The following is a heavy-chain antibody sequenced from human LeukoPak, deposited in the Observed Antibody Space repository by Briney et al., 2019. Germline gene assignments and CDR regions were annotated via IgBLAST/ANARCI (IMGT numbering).Heavy chain of an antibody. Sequence: GGSLRLSCAASGFTFSNAWMTWVRQAPGKGLEWVANIKQDGSEKYYVDSVKGRFTISRDNAKNSLYLQMNSLRAEDTAVYYCARVMHDSSGYYYVVVDYWGQGTLVTVSS. J-gene: IGHJ4*02. CDR3: ARVMHDSSGYYYVVVDY. CDR2: IKQDGSEK. D-gene: IGHD3-22*01. V-gene: IGHV3-7*01. CDR1: GFTFSNAW.